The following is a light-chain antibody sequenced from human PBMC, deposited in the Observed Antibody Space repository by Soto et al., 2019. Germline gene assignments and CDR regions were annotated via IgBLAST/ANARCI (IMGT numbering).Light chain of an antibody. V-gene: IGKV3-20*01. J-gene: IGKJ2*01. Sequence: EIVLTQSPGTLSLSPGERATLSCWASQSVSSSNLAWYQQKPGQAPRLLIYAASYRVTGIPDRFSGGGSGTDFTLTISRLEPEDFAVYHCQQYGNSPPTFGQGTELEIK. CDR2: AAS. CDR1: QSVSSSN. CDR3: QQYGNSPPT.